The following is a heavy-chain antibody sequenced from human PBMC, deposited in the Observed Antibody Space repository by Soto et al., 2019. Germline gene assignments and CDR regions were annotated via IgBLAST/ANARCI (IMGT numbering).Heavy chain of an antibody. Sequence: GGSLRLSCAVSGFTFRSFTMNWVRQAPGKGLEWVSTISSNSAYIYYTDALRGRFTISRDNAKNSLHLQMNSLRAEDTAVYYCTRDASRDSSARGWFDPWGPGTLVAVSS. CDR2: ISSNSAYI. J-gene: IGHJ5*02. D-gene: IGHD6-13*01. CDR1: GFTFRSFT. CDR3: TRDASRDSSARGWFDP. V-gene: IGHV3-21*01.